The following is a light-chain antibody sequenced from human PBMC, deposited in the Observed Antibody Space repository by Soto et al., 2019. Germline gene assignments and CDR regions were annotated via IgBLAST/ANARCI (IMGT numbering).Light chain of an antibody. V-gene: IGKV3-20*01. CDR3: QQFCSSPWT. Sequence: IVLTQSPGTLSLSPGERATLSCRASQSISSIYLAWYQQKPGQSPRLLISGASSRATGIPDRFSGSGSGTDFTLTISRLEPEDFAVYYCQQFCSSPWTFGQGTKVDIK. CDR1: QSISSIY. J-gene: IGKJ1*01. CDR2: GAS.